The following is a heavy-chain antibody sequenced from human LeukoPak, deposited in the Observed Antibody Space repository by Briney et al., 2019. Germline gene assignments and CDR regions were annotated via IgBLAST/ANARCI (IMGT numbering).Heavy chain of an antibody. D-gene: IGHD3-22*01. CDR2: ISGSGGGA. Sequence: GGSLRLSCAVSGITLSNYGMSWVRQAPGKGLEWVAGISGSGGGAQYADSVKGRFTISRDNAKNRLYLHMNSLRAEDTAVYFCAKRGVVIRVILVGFHKEAYYFDSWGQGALVTVSS. V-gene: IGHV3-23*01. CDR1: GITLSNYG. J-gene: IGHJ4*02. CDR3: AKRGVVIRVILVGFHKEAYYFDS.